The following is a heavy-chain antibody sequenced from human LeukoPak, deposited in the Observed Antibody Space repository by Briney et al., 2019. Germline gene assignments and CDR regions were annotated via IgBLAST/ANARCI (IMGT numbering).Heavy chain of an antibody. V-gene: IGHV1-18*01. CDR2: IGTYGGDT. D-gene: IGHD3-22*01. CDR3: ARDLWNFYDDSGYNRDFDS. Sequence: ASVKVSCKATSRISWVRQAPAQGLEWMGWIGTYGGDTYYAQKFQGRITVTTDTSTSTVYMELRNLRSDDTAVYYCARDLWNFYDDSGYNRDFDSWGQGTLVTVSS. J-gene: IGHJ5*01. CDR1: TSR.